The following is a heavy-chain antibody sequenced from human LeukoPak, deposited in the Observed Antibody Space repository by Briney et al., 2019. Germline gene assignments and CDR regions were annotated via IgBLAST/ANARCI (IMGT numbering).Heavy chain of an antibody. D-gene: IGHD2-2*01. CDR1: GGTFSSYA. CDR3: ARLSYCSSTSCNY. CDR2: IIPIFGTA. Sequence: ASVKVSCKASGGTFSSYAISWVRQGPGQGLEWMGGIIPIFGTASYAQKFQGRVTITTDESTSTAYMELSSLRSEDTAVYYCARLSYCSSTSCNYWGQGTLVTVSS. V-gene: IGHV1-69*05. J-gene: IGHJ4*02.